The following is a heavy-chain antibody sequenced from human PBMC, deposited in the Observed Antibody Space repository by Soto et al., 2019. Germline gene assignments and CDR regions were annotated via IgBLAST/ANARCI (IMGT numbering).Heavy chain of an antibody. V-gene: IGHV4-59*01. D-gene: IGHD6-13*01. J-gene: IGHJ5*02. CDR1: GGSISSYY. CDR2: IYYSGST. CDR3: ATQSWGRSEIDP. Sequence: QVQLQESGPGLVKPSETLSLTCTVSGGSISSYYWSWIRQPPGKGLEWIGYIYYSGSTNYNPSLKSRVTISVDTSKNQFSLKLSSVTAADTAVYYCATQSWGRSEIDPWGQGTLVTVSS.